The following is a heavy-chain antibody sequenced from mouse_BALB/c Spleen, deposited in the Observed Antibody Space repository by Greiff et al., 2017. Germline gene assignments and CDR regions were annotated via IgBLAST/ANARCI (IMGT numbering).Heavy chain of an antibody. CDR2: IYPGNSDT. J-gene: IGHJ4*01. Sequence: DVQLQESGTVLARPGASVKMSCKASGYTFTSYWMHWVKQRPGQGLEWIGAIYPGNSDTSYNQKFKGKAKLTAVTSTSTAYMELSSLTNEDSAVYYCTRGYYDYDEGGYYAMDYWGQGTSVTVSS. V-gene: IGHV1-5*01. D-gene: IGHD2-4*01. CDR3: TRGYYDYDEGGYYAMDY. CDR1: GYTFTSYW.